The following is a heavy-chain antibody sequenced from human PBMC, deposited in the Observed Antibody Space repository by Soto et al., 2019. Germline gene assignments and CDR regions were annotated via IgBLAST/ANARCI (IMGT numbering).Heavy chain of an antibody. J-gene: IGHJ5*02. CDR1: GFTFSYYN. Sequence: EVQLVESGGGLVQPGGSLRLSCAASGFTFSYYNMNWVRQAPGKGLEWVSYISGSSRTIHYADSVKGRFPISRDNAKNSLYLQMNSLRDEDTAVYYCARDPSSGWAYTWLDPWGQGTLVTVSS. CDR3: ARDPSSGWAYTWLDP. D-gene: IGHD6-19*01. CDR2: ISGSSRTI. V-gene: IGHV3-48*02.